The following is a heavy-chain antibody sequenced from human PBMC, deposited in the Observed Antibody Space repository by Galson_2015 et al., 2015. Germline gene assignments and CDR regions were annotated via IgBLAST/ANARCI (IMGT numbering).Heavy chain of an antibody. CDR1: GFSFDSYA. V-gene: IGHV3-30*04. Sequence: PLRLSCAASGFSFDSYAIHWVRQAPGKGLEWVALISYNGNTKYYADSVEGRFTISRDNSRNTQFLQMDSLRTEDTAVYYCARDRSSTYTVFDYWGQGTLVTVSS. J-gene: IGHJ4*02. CDR2: ISYNGNTK. CDR3: ARDRSSTYTVFDY. D-gene: IGHD2-2*02.